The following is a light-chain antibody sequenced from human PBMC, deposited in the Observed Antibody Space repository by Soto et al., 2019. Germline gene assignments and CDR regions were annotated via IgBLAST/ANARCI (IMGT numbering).Light chain of an antibody. CDR1: QGISSA. CDR2: DAS. J-gene: IGKJ2*01. Sequence: AIQLTQSPSSLSASVGDRVTITCRASQGISSALAWYQQKPGKAPKLLIYDASSLESGVPSRFSGSGSETDFSLTISSLQPGDFATYYCQQFNRYPPYTFGQGTKLEIK. CDR3: QQFNRYPPYT. V-gene: IGKV1-13*02.